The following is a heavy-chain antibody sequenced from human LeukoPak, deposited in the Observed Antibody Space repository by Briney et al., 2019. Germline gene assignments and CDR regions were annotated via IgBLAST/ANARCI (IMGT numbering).Heavy chain of an antibody. CDR3: ARVHGHNLGTLDY. CDR1: GGSFSDDY. CDR2: INPGGST. V-gene: IGHV4-34*01. D-gene: IGHD5-24*01. J-gene: IGHJ4*02. Sequence: PSETLSLTCTVYGGSFSDDYWSWVRQPPGEGRQWIGEINPGGSTNKNPSLQSRLIMSVDTSKNQFSLNLTSVTAAHTAVYYCARVHGHNLGTLDYWGQGILVTVTS.